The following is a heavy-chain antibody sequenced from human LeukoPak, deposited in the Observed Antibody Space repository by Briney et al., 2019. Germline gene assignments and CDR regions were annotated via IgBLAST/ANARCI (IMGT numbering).Heavy chain of an antibody. J-gene: IGHJ6*02. Sequence: PGRSPRLSCAASGFTFSSYAMHWVRQAPGKGLEWVAVISYDGSNKYYADSVKGRFTISRDNSKNTLYLQMNSLRAEDTAVYYCARDRGRANYYYYGMDVWGQGTTVTVSS. V-gene: IGHV3-30-3*01. CDR1: GFTFSSYA. CDR3: ARDRGRANYYYYGMDV. D-gene: IGHD2-8*01. CDR2: ISYDGSNK.